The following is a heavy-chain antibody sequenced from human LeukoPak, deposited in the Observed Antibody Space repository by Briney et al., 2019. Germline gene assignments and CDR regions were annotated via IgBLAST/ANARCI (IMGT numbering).Heavy chain of an antibody. CDR2: ISDSGRAT. V-gene: IGHV3-23*01. Sequence: GGSLRLSCVASGFRFSDFAMSWVRQAPGKGLEWVSGISDSGRATYYTDSVKGRCTISRDNPKNTVNLQLNNVRAEDTALYFCARHDSFIPFWGQGMQVTVSS. D-gene: IGHD5-18*01. CDR3: ARHDSFIPF. CDR1: GFRFSDFA. J-gene: IGHJ4*02.